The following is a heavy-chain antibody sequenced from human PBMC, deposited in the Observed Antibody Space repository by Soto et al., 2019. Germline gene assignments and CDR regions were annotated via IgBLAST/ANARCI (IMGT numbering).Heavy chain of an antibody. CDR2: INPISGDT. D-gene: IGHD3-10*02. CDR3: ARVSRSPYARDV. V-gene: IGHV1-2*02. CDR1: EYIFTGHY. J-gene: IGHJ6*02. Sequence: GSSVKVSCKASEYIFTGHYIHWVRQAPGQGLEWMGWINPISGDTNYAQKFQGRVTMTRDTSISTAYMDLSSLISADTAVYYCARVSRSPYARDVSSEGTSVTVSS.